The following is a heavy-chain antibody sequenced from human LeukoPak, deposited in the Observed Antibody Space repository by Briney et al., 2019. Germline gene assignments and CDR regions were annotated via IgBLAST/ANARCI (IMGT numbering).Heavy chain of an antibody. J-gene: IGHJ4*02. D-gene: IGHD5-12*01. V-gene: IGHV3-21*01. Sequence: GGSLSLSCAASGFTFSSYSMNWVRQAPGKGLEWVSSISSSSSYIYYADSVKGRFTISRDNAKNSLYLQMNSLRAEDTAVYYCAREGGGYSMVATYYFDYWGQGTLVTVSS. CDR3: AREGGGYSMVATYYFDY. CDR2: ISSSSSYI. CDR1: GFTFSSYS.